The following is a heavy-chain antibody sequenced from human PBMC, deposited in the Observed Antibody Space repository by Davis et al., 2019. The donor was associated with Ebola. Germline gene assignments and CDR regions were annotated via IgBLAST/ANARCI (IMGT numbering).Heavy chain of an antibody. D-gene: IGHD4-23*01. CDR3: ATDELRSD. CDR1: GYTFTTYA. J-gene: IGHJ1*01. V-gene: IGHV7-4-1*02. Sequence: ASVKVSCKASGYTFTTYAINWVRQAPGQGLEWMGWINTNTGNPTFAQGFTGRFVFSLDTSVSTAYLQISSLKGADTAVYYCATDELRSDWGQGTLVTVSS. CDR2: INTNTGNP.